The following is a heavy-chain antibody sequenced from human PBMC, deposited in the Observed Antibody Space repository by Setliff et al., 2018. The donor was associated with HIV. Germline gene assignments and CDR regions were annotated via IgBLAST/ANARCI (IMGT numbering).Heavy chain of an antibody. D-gene: IGHD3-10*01. CDR2: INVGKGDT. CDR3: ARGALLAVFDFDH. V-gene: IGHV1-3*01. Sequence: ASVKVSCKAFGYTFTTYSLHWVRQAPGQSLEWMGWINVGKGDTKYSPELQGRISITRDTSANTAYMELSSLRSDDTAVYFCARGALLAVFDFDHWGQGTQVTVSS. CDR1: GYTFTTYS. J-gene: IGHJ4*02.